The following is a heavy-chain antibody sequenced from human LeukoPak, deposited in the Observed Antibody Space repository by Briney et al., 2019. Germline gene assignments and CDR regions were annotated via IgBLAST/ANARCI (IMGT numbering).Heavy chain of an antibody. CDR1: GGPFSGYY. D-gene: IGHD4/OR15-4a*01. Sequence: SETLSLTCAVYGGPFSGYYWSWIRQPPGKGLEWIGEINHSGSTNYNPSLKSRVTISGDTSKNQFSLKLSSVTAADTAVYYCPRGRSRLAVLRPYFDYWGQGTLVTVSS. J-gene: IGHJ4*02. V-gene: IGHV4-34*01. CDR2: INHSGST. CDR3: PRGRSRLAVLRPYFDY.